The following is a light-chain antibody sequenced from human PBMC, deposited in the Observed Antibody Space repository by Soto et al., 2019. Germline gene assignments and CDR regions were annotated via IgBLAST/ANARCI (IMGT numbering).Light chain of an antibody. CDR1: SSNIGSNS. CDR3: AAWDDSLNGLYV. Sequence: QSVLTQPPSASGTPGQRVTISCSGSSSNIGSNSVNWYQQLPGTAPKLLVYSTSQRPSGVPDRFSGSNSGTSASLAISALHSEDEADYFCAAWDDSLNGLYVFGTGTKVTVL. CDR2: STS. V-gene: IGLV1-44*01. J-gene: IGLJ1*01.